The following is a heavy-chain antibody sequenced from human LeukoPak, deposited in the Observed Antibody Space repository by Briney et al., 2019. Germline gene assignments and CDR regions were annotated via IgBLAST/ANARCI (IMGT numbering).Heavy chain of an antibody. D-gene: IGHD5-12*01. CDR3: ARDGPHVAQGWFDP. J-gene: IGHJ5*02. Sequence: PSQTLSLTCTVSGGSTSSGGYYWSWIRQHPGKGLERIGYIYYSGSTYYNPSLKSRVTISVDTSKNQFSLKLSSVTAADTAVYYCARDGPHVAQGWFDPWGQGSLVTVSS. CDR1: GGSTSSGGYY. V-gene: IGHV4-31*03. CDR2: IYYSGST.